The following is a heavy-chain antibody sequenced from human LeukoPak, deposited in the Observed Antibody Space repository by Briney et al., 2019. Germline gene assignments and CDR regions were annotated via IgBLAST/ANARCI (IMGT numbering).Heavy chain of an antibody. CDR3: ARHLSNWFDP. CDR1: GGSISSSSYY. J-gene: IGHJ5*02. V-gene: IGHV4-39*01. CDR2: IYYSGST. Sequence: PSETLSLTCTVSGGSISSSSYYWGWIRQPPGKGLEWIGSIYYSGSTYYNPSLKSRVTISVDTSKNQFSLKLSSVTAADTAVYYCARHLSNWFDPWGQGTLVTVSS. D-gene: IGHD2/OR15-2a*01.